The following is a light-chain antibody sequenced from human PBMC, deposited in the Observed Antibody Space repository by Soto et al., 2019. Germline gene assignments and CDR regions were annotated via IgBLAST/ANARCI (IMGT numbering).Light chain of an antibody. Sequence: EIVMTQSPATLSVSPGERATLSCRASQSVSSNLAWYQQKPGQAPRLLIYGASTRATGIPARFSGSGSGTEFTLTISSLQSEDFAVYYCQHYHSTPYNFGQGTKLEI. CDR1: QSVSSN. CDR3: QHYHSTPYN. V-gene: IGKV3-15*01. J-gene: IGKJ2*01. CDR2: GAS.